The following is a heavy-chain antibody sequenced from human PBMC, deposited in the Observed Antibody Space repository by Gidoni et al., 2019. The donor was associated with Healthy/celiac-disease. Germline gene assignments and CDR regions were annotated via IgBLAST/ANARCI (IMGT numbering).Heavy chain of an antibody. CDR3: AREGTAGDAFDI. CDR1: GCTVSSNY. V-gene: IGHV3-66*01. Sequence: VQLVESGGGLVQPGGSRRLSCAASGCTVSSNYMSWVGQAPGKGLEWVSVIYSGSSTYYADSVKGRFTISSDNSKNTLYLQMNSLRAEDTAVYYCAREGTAGDAFDIWGQGTMVTVSS. D-gene: IGHD3-10*01. CDR2: IYSGSST. J-gene: IGHJ3*02.